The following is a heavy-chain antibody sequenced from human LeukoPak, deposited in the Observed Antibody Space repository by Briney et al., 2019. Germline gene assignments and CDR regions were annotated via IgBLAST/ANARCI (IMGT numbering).Heavy chain of an antibody. Sequence: GGSLRLSCAASGFTFSSYTMSWVRQAPGKGLEWVAVISYDGSNKYYADSVKGRSTISRDNSKNTLYLQMNSLRAEDTAVYYCARDLLGDYYFDYWGQGTLVTVSS. CDR1: GFTFSSYT. D-gene: IGHD2-21*02. CDR2: ISYDGSNK. V-gene: IGHV3-30*04. J-gene: IGHJ4*02. CDR3: ARDLLGDYYFDY.